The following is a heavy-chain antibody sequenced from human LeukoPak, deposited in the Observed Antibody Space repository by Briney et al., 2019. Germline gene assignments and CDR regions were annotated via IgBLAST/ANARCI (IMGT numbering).Heavy chain of an antibody. CDR2: INSDGSST. Sequence: GRSLRLSCAASGFTFSSYWMHWVRQAPGKGLVWVSRINSDGSSTSYADSVKGRFTISRDNAKNTLYLQMNSLRAEDTAVYYCARDSFDWLLSGDNYFDYWGQGTLVTVSS. J-gene: IGHJ4*02. D-gene: IGHD3-9*01. CDR1: GFTFSSYW. V-gene: IGHV3-74*01. CDR3: ARDSFDWLLSGDNYFDY.